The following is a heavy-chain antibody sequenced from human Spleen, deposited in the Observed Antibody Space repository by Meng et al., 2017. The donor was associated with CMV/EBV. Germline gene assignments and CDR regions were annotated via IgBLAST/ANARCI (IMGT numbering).Heavy chain of an antibody. D-gene: IGHD6-6*01. CDR2: IIPILGIA. Sequence: SVKVSCKASGGTFSSYTISWVRQAPGQGLEWMGRIIPILGIANYAQKFQGRVTITADKSTSTAYMELSSLRSEDTAVYYCARQGAARHPYFDYWGQGTLVTVSS. CDR3: ARQGAARHPYFDY. J-gene: IGHJ4*02. CDR1: GGTFSSYT. V-gene: IGHV1-69*02.